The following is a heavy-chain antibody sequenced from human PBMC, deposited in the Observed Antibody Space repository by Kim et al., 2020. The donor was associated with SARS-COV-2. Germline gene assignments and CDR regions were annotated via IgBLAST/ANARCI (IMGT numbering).Heavy chain of an antibody. Sequence: ASVKVSCKVSGYTLTELSMHWVRQAPGKGLEWMGGFDPEDGETIYAQKFQGRVTMNEDTSTDTAYMELSSLRSEDTAVYYFATQPLGYCSGGSCYSGNWFDPWGRGTLVTVS. J-gene: IGHJ5*02. D-gene: IGHD2-15*01. CDR3: ATQPLGYCSGGSCYSGNWFDP. V-gene: IGHV1-24*01. CDR1: GYTLTELS. CDR2: FDPEDGET.